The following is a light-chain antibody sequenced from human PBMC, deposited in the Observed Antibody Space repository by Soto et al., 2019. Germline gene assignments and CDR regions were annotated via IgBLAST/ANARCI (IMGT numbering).Light chain of an antibody. J-gene: IGKJ1*01. Sequence: DIVMTQSPATLSVSPGERVTLSCRASQSISINLAWYQQKPGQAPRLLIYGASTRATGIPARFSGSGSGTEFTLTISSLQSEAFAVYYCQQFNNWPPWTFGPGTKVVIK. CDR1: QSISIN. V-gene: IGKV3-15*01. CDR2: GAS. CDR3: QQFNNWPPWT.